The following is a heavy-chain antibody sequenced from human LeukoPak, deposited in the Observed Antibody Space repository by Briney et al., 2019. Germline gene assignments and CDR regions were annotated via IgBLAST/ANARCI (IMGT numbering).Heavy chain of an antibody. CDR2: ISSSSSYI. CDR3: ARRGSLEAGYFDL. CDR1: GFTFSSYS. D-gene: IGHD3-10*01. Sequence: GGSLRLSCAASGFTFSSYSMSWVPQAPGKGLEWLSYISSSSSYIYYVDSVKGRFTISRDNAKNSLYLQMNSLRAEDTAVYYCARRGSLEAGYFDLWGRGTLVTVSS. V-gene: IGHV3-21*01. J-gene: IGHJ2*01.